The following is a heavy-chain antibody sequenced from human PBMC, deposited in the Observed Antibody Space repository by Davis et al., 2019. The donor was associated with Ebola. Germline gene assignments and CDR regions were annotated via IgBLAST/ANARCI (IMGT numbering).Heavy chain of an antibody. D-gene: IGHD3-16*01. J-gene: IGHJ4*02. CDR3: AREHNAGEFNY. V-gene: IGHV1-2*02. CDR2: ISPKSGGG. Sequence: ASVKVSCKASGYKFSDYGISWVRQAPGQGLEWMGWISPKSGGGNYAPKFQGRVTMTTDTSISTAYMDLSSLTSDDTAVFYCAREHNAGEFNYWGQGTLVTVSS. CDR1: GYKFSDYG.